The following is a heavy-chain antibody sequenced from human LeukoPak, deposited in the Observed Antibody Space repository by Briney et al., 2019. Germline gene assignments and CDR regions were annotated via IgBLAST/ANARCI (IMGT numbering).Heavy chain of an antibody. CDR2: INHSGST. J-gene: IGHJ4*02. CDR1: GGSFSGYY. D-gene: IGHD6-13*01. CDR3: AGGSDSSSWYYFDY. Sequence: PSQTLSLTCAVYGGSFSGYYWSWIRQPPGKGLEWIGEINHSGSTNYNPSLKSRVTISVNTSKNQFSLRLSCVDAADTAVYYCAGGSDSSSWYYFDYWGQGTLVTVSS. V-gene: IGHV4-34*01.